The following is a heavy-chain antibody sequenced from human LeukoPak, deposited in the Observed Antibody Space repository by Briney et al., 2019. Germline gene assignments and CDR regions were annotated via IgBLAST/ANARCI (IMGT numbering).Heavy chain of an antibody. V-gene: IGHV1-69*05. CDR2: IIPIFCTA. CDR1: GGTFSSYA. Sequence: GSSVKVSCKASGGTFSSYAISWVRQAPGQGLEWMGGIIPIFCTANYAQKFQDRVTITTDESTSTAYVELGSLRSEDTAVYYCARESNSSSCGWYDYWGQGTLVIVSS. J-gene: IGHJ4*02. D-gene: IGHD6-6*01. CDR3: ARESNSSSCGWYDY.